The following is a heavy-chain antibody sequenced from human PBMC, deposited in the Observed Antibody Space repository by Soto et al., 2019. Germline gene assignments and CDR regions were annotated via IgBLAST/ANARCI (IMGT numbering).Heavy chain of an antibody. V-gene: IGHV4-39*01. J-gene: IGHJ6*02. CDR1: GGSISSSSYY. D-gene: IGHD2-2*01. CDR2: IYYSGST. CDR3: ARQGNQDIVLVPAAMLYYYYYYGMDV. Sequence: SETLSLTCTVSGGSISSSSYYWGCIRQPPGKGLEWIGSIYYSGSTYYNPSLKSRVTISVDTSKNQFSLKLSSVTAADTAVYYCARQGNQDIVLVPAAMLYYYYYYGMDVWGQGTTVT.